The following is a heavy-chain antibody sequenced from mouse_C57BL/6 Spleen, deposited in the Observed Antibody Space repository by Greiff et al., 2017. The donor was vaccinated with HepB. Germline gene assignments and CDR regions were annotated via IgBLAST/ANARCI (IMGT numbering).Heavy chain of an antibody. V-gene: IGHV1-85*01. Sequence: HVQLKESGPELVKPGASVKLSCKASGYTFTSYDINWVKQRPGQGLEWIGWIYPRDGSTKYNEKFKGKATLTVDTSSSTAYMGLHSLTSEDSAVYFCAREGHWDAAAMDYWGQGTSVTVSS. CDR3: AREGHWDAAAMDY. D-gene: IGHD4-1*01. CDR1: GYTFTSYD. J-gene: IGHJ4*01. CDR2: IYPRDGST.